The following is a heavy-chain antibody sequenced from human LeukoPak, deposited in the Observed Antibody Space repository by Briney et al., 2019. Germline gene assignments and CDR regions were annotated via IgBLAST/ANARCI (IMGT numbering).Heavy chain of an antibody. CDR2: INPNSGGT. V-gene: IGHV1-2*06. D-gene: IGHD1-1*01. J-gene: IGHJ4*02. CDR3: ASWDWNPNYYFDY. Sequence: ASVKVSCKTSGYTFTGYYMHWVRQAPGQGLEWLGRINPNSGGTNYAQKFQGRVTMTRDTSITTAYMELSSLRSDDTAVYYCASWDWNPNYYFDYWGQETLVTVSS. CDR1: GYTFTGYY.